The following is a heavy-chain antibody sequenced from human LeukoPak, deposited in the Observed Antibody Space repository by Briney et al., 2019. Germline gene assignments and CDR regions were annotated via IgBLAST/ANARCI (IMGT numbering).Heavy chain of an antibody. D-gene: IGHD3-3*01. CDR3: VGGPGLGFEL. Sequence: GGSLRLSCVGSGFTFSRYWLNWVRQAPGKGLEWVANMNQDGSEIYYLDSVKGRFTISRDNAKNSVYLQMNGLKAEDTAVYHCVGGPGLGFELLGRCTLGTFSS. V-gene: IGHV3-7*01. J-gene: IGHJ2*01. CDR2: MNQDGSEI. CDR1: GFTFSRYW.